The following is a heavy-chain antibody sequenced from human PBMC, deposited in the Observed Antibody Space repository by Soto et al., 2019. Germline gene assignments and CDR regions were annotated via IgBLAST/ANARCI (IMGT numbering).Heavy chain of an antibody. J-gene: IGHJ6*02. D-gene: IGHD2-15*01. Sequence: LSLTCTVSGGSISSGDYYWSWIRQPPGKGLEWIGYIYYSGSTYYNPSLKSRVTISVDTSKNQFSLKLSSVTAADTAVYYCARVSFGYCSGGSCSNYYYYGMDVWGQGTTATVSS. CDR3: ARVSFGYCSGGSCSNYYYYGMDV. CDR1: GGSISSGDYY. V-gene: IGHV4-30-4*01. CDR2: IYYSGST.